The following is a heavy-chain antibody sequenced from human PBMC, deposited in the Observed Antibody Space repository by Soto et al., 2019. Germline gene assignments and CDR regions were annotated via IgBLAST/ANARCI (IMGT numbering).Heavy chain of an antibody. V-gene: IGHV1-69*13. J-gene: IGHJ4*02. CDR1: GGTFSSYA. CDR2: IIPIFGTA. CDR3: ARDGGSGSYYNPYYFDY. Sequence: SVKVSCKASGGTFSSYAISWVRQAPGQGLEWMGGIIPIFGTANYAQKFQGRVTITADESTSTAYMELSSLRSEDTAVYYCARDGGSGSYYNPYYFDYWGQGTLVTVSS. D-gene: IGHD3-10*01.